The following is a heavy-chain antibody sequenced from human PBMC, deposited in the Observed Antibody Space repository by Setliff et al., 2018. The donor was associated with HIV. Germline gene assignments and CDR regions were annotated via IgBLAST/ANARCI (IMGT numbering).Heavy chain of an antibody. D-gene: IGHD3-3*01. V-gene: IGHV3-66*02. CDR3: ARVRLYNTALDY. Sequence: GGSLRLSCAASGFTFSSFWMSWVRQAPGKGLEWVSTIYSGGSTYHADSVKGRFTLSRDTSKNTLFLQMNSLRPEDTAVYYCARVRLYNTALDYWGQGTLVTVSS. CDR1: GFTFSSFW. J-gene: IGHJ4*02. CDR2: IYSGGST.